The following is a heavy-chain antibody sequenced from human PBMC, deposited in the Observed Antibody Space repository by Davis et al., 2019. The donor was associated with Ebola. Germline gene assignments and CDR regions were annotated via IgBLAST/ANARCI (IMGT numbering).Heavy chain of an antibody. V-gene: IGHV1-18*01. CDR2: ISAYNGNT. J-gene: IGHJ6*02. Sequence: ASVKVSCKASGYTFTSYGISWVRQAPGQGLEWMGWISAYNGNTNYAQKLQGRVTMTIDTSTSTAYMELRSLRSDDTAVYYCARAVAVEEVLVYYYYGMDVWGQGTTVTVSS. CDR1: GYTFTSYG. CDR3: ARAVAVEEVLVYYYYGMDV. D-gene: IGHD2-8*02.